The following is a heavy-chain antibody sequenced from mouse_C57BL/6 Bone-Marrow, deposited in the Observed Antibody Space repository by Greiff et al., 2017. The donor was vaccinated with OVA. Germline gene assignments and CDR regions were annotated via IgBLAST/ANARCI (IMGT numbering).Heavy chain of an antibody. V-gene: IGHV6-3*01. Sequence: DVKLQESGGGLVQPGGSMKLSCVASGFTFSNYWMNWVRQSPEKGLEWVAQIRLKSDNYATHYAESVKGRFTISRDDSKSSVYLQMNNLRAEDTGIYYCTGERGYWYFDVWGTGTTVTVSS. CDR3: TGERGYWYFDV. J-gene: IGHJ1*03. CDR1: GFTFSNYW. CDR2: IRLKSDNYAT.